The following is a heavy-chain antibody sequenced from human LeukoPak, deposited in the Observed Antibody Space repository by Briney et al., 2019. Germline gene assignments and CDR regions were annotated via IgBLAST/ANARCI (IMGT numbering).Heavy chain of an antibody. CDR2: IYYSGST. D-gene: IGHD6-13*01. J-gene: IGHJ4*02. CDR1: GGSISSSSYY. CDR3: ARYSSSWYTFDY. Sequence: SETLSFTCTVSGGSISSSSYYWGWIRQPPGKGLEWIGSIYYSGSTYYNPSLKSRVTISVDTSKNQFSLKLSSVTAADTAVYYCARYSSSWYTFDYWGQGTLVTVSS. V-gene: IGHV4-39*07.